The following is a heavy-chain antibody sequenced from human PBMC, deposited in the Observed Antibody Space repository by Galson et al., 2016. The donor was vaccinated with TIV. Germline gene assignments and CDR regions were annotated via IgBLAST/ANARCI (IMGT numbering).Heavy chain of an antibody. CDR2: IYYAGIT. CDR1: GGSVSHTSYY. V-gene: IGHV4-39*07. Sequence: ETLSLTCTVSGGSVSHTSYYWGWIRQTPGKGLEWIGTIYYAGITFYNPSLESRVTISVDTSKNHFSLKLSSVSAADTAVYYCARTTGAGVAARVLFDFWGQGTLVTVSS. CDR3: ARTTGAGVAARVLFDF. J-gene: IGHJ4*02. D-gene: IGHD6-6*01.